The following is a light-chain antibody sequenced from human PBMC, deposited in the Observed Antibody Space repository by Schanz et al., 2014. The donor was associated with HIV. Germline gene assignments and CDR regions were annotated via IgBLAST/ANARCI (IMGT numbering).Light chain of an antibody. Sequence: QSALTQPASVSGAPGQSISISCTGTSGDVGSYNYVSRYQQPPGKTPKLMVYHVTKRPSGVPDRFSGSKSGNTASLIVSGLQAEDEAEYYCSSYSGHNNLGIFGGGTKLTVL. V-gene: IGLV2-8*01. CDR2: HVT. CDR3: SSYSGHNNLGI. CDR1: SGDVGSYNY. J-gene: IGLJ2*01.